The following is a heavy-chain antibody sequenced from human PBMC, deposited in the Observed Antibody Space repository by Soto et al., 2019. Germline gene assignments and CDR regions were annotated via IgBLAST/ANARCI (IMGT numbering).Heavy chain of an antibody. V-gene: IGHV3-74*01. J-gene: IGHJ3*02. CDR2: INSDGSST. D-gene: IGHD6-6*01. CDR1: GFTFSSYW. Sequence: EVQLVESGGGLVQPGGSLRLSCAASGFTFSSYWMHWVRQAPGKGLVWVSRINSDGSSTSYADSVKGRFTISRDNAKNTLYLQMNSLRAEDTAVYYCARDLRVYSSSPLPSDAFDIWGQGTMVTVSS. CDR3: ARDLRVYSSSPLPSDAFDI.